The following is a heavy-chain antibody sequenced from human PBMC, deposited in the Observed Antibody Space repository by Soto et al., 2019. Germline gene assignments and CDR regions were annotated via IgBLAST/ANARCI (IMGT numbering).Heavy chain of an antibody. V-gene: IGHV4-34*01. Sequence: PSETLSLTCAVYGGSFSGYYWSWIRQPPGKGLEWIGEINHSGSTNYNPSLKSRVTISVDTSKNQFSLKLSSVTAADTAVYYCARGQYFWSGYYPWFDPWGQGTLVTVSS. CDR1: GGSFSGYY. CDR3: ARGQYFWSGYYPWFDP. CDR2: INHSGST. J-gene: IGHJ5*02. D-gene: IGHD3-3*01.